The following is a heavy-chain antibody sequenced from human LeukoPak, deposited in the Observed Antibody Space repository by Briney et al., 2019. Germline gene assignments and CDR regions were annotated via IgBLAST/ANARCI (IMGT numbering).Heavy chain of an antibody. CDR1: GYTFTSYA. CDR3: ARDDVLTPFDP. V-gene: IGHV1-8*01. J-gene: IGHJ5*02. Sequence: GASVKASCKASGYTFTSYAISWVRQATGQGLEWMGWMTPNDGKTGYSQKFQGRVTLTGDTSVNTAYMELTGLTSEDTGVYYCARDDVLTPFDPWGQGTLVTVSS. D-gene: IGHD3-9*01. CDR2: MTPNDGKT.